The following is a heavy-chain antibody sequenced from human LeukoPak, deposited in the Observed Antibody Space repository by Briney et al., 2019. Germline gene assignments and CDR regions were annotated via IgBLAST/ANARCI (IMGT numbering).Heavy chain of an antibody. Sequence: SETLSLTCNVSGGSIGSSTSYYWGWIRQPPGKGLGWIGSIYHSGETSYNPSLTGRLTIAVDTSKNQFSLRLRSVTAADTAVYYCARHRAAQLSKFDFWGQGALVTVSS. J-gene: IGHJ4*02. D-gene: IGHD1-1*01. CDR1: GGSIGSSTSYY. V-gene: IGHV4-39*01. CDR3: ARHRAAQLSKFDF. CDR2: IYHSGET.